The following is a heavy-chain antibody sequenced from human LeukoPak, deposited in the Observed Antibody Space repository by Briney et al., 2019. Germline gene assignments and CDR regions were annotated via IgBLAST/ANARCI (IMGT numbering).Heavy chain of an antibody. CDR1: GGTFSSYT. J-gene: IGHJ5*02. V-gene: IGHV1-69*05. Sequence: SVKVSCKASGGTFSSYTISWVRQAPGQGLEWMGGIIPIFGTTTYAQKFQGRITIITDASTSTAYMELSSLRSEDTAVYYCAREFGDYGGNWFDPWGQGTLVTVSS. CDR3: AREFGDYGGNWFDP. D-gene: IGHD4-23*01. CDR2: IIPIFGTT.